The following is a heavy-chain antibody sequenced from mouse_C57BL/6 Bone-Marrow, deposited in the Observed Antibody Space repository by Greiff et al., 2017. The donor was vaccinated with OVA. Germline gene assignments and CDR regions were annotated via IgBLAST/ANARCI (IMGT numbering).Heavy chain of an antibody. Sequence: EVKLVESGPGLVKPSQSLSLTCSVTGYSITSGYYWNWIRQFPGNKLEWMGYISYDGSNNYNPSLKNRISITRDTSKNQFFLKLNSVTTEDTATYYCARMGLLDYWGQGTSVTVSS. D-gene: IGHD2-3*01. CDR2: ISYDGSN. V-gene: IGHV3-6*01. J-gene: IGHJ4*01. CDR1: GYSITSGYY. CDR3: ARMGLLDY.